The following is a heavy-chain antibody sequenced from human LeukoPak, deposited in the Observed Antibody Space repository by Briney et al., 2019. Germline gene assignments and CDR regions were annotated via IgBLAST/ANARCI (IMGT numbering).Heavy chain of an antibody. CDR2: ISSSSSAI. V-gene: IGHV3-48*02. CDR1: EFTFSTYS. D-gene: IGHD6-19*01. J-gene: IGHJ4*02. CDR3: ASWRAVAIDY. Sequence: GGSLRLSCAASEFTFSTYSMNWVRQAPGKGLEWVSFISSSSSAIYYADSVKGRFTISRDNAKNLLYLQMNSLRDEDTAVYYCASWRAVAIDYWGQGTLVTVSS.